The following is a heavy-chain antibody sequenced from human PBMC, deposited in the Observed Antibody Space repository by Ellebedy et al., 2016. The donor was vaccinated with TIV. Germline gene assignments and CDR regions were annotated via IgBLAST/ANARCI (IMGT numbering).Heavy chain of an antibody. CDR3: ARDSYGSGDRDY. D-gene: IGHD3-10*01. Sequence: GESLKISXAASGFTFSSYSMNWVRQAPGKGLEWVSSISSSSSYIYYADSVKGRFTISRDNAKNSLYLQMNSLRAEDTAVYYCARDSYGSGDRDYWGQGTLVTVSS. CDR2: ISSSSSYI. CDR1: GFTFSSYS. V-gene: IGHV3-21*01. J-gene: IGHJ4*02.